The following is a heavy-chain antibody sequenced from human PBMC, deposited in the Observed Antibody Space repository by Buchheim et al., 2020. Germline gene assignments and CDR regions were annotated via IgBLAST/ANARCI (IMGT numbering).Heavy chain of an antibody. V-gene: IGHV3-30-3*01. CDR2: MSYDGSNK. CDR1: GFTFSSYP. Sequence: QVQLVESGGGVVQPGRSLRLSCAVSGFTFSSYPMHWVRQAPGKGLEWVAVMSYDGSNKFYAGSVKGRFTISRDNSKNTLYVQMNSLRVEDTAVYYCARGVEMATIRGFDYWGQGTL. CDR3: ARGVEMATIRGFDY. J-gene: IGHJ4*02. D-gene: IGHD5-24*01.